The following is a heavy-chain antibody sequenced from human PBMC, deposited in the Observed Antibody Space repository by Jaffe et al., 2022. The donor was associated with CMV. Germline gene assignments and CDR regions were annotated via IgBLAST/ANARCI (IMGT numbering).Heavy chain of an antibody. Sequence: EVQLLESGGGLVQPGGSLRLSCAASGFTFSSYAMSWVRQAPGKGLEWVSAISGSGGSTYYADSVKGRFTISRDNSKNTLYLQMNSLRAEDTAVYYCAKDGAGDSSGYYPSFDYWGQGTLVTVSS. CDR2: ISGSGGST. CDR1: GFTFSSYA. D-gene: IGHD3-22*01. CDR3: AKDGAGDSSGYYPSFDY. V-gene: IGHV3-23*01. J-gene: IGHJ4*02.